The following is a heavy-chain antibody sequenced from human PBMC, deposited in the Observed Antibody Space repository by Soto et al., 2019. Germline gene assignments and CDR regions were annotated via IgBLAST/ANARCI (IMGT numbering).Heavy chain of an antibody. J-gene: IGHJ6*02. V-gene: IGHV4-61*01. D-gene: IGHD2-2*01. Sequence: ETLSLTGTVAGGCVNSDTHSWSWIRQTPGKRLEWIGFIYSGGSTKNPSLRSRVTMSVDTSKNQFSLKLRYVIVADTAVYHCARFVRSCSATTCSTRADVWGQGITVTVSS. CDR2: IYSGGST. CDR3: ARFVRSCSATTCSTRADV. CDR1: GGCVNSDTHS.